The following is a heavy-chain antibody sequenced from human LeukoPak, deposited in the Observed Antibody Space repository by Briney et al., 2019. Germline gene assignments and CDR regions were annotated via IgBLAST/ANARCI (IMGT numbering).Heavy chain of an antibody. CDR1: GGSFSGYY. CDR2: INHSGST. J-gene: IGHJ4*02. Sequence: SETLSLTCAVYGGSFSGYYWSWIRQPPGNGLEWIGEINHSGSTNYNPSLKSRVTISVDTSKNQFSLKLSSVTAADTAVYYCARRIAAAGYYWGQGTLVTVSS. CDR3: ARRIAAAGYY. D-gene: IGHD6-13*01. V-gene: IGHV4-34*01.